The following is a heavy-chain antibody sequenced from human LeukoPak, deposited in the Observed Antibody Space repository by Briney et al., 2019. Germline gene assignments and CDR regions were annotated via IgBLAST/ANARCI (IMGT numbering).Heavy chain of an antibody. J-gene: IGHJ3*02. CDR1: GFTFSSYA. V-gene: IGHV3-30*04. CDR3: ARATAGAFDI. CDR2: ISYDGSNK. Sequence: GGSLRLSCAASGFTFSSYAMHWVRQAPGKGLEWVAVISYDGSNKYYADSVKGRFTISRDNSKNTLYLQMNSLRAEDTAVYYCARATAGAFDIWGQGTMVTVSS. D-gene: IGHD4-11*01.